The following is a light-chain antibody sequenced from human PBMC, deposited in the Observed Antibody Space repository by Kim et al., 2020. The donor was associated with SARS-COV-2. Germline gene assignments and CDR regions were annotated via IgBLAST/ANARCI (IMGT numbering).Light chain of an antibody. CDR2: WAS. Sequence: DIVMTQSPDSLAVSLGERATINCKSSQSVLSNSNNKNYLAWYQQKSGQPPKVLIYWASTRGSGVPDRFSGSGSETDFTLTISSLQAEDVAVYYCQQYHNSPLTFGGGTKVDIK. CDR3: QQYHNSPLT. J-gene: IGKJ4*01. V-gene: IGKV4-1*01. CDR1: QSVLSNSNNKNY.